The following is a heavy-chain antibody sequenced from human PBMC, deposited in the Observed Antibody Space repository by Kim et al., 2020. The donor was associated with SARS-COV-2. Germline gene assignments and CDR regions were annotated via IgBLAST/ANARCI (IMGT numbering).Heavy chain of an antibody. V-gene: IGHV3-20*01. J-gene: IGHJ3*02. D-gene: IGHD6-13*01. CDR3: ARGRFLAAAATGAFDI. Sequence: SVKCRFTISRDNAKTSLYLQMNSLRAEDTALYHCARGRFLAAAATGAFDIWGQGTMVTVSS.